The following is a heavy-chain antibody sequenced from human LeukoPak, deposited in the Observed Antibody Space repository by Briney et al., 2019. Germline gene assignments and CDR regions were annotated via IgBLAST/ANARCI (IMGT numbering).Heavy chain of an antibody. D-gene: IGHD3-22*01. CDR1: GYSISSGYY. J-gene: IGHJ5*02. CDR3: ARVLYDSSGYWFDP. CDR2: IYHSGST. V-gene: IGHV4-38-2*02. Sequence: SSETLSLTCTVSGYSISSGYYWGWIRQPPGKGLEWIGSIYHSGSTYYNPSHKSRVTISVDTSKNQFSLKLSSVTAADTAVYYCARVLYDSSGYWFDPWGQGTLVTVSS.